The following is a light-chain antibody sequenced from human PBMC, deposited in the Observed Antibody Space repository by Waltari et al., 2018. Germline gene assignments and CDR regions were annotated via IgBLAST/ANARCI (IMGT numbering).Light chain of an antibody. Sequence: DIQLTQSPSSLSASVGDRVTITCRTSQSISSYLNWYQQKPGKAPRLLIYAASSLQSGVPSRFSGSGSGTDFTLTISSLQPDDFATYYCQQAASFPLTFGGGTKVEIK. CDR1: QSISSY. CDR2: AAS. CDR3: QQAASFPLT. J-gene: IGKJ4*01. V-gene: IGKV1-39*01.